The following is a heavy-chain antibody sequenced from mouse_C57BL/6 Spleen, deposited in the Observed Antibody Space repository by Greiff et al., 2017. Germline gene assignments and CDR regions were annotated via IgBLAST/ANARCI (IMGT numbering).Heavy chain of an antibody. J-gene: IGHJ2*01. CDR3: ARQGVYYGSSVFDY. V-gene: IGHV5-12*01. CDR1: GFTFSDYY. Sequence: EVKLVESGGGLVQPGGSLKLSCAASGFTFSDYYMYWVRQTPEKRLEWVAYISNGGGSTYYPDTVKGRFTISRDNAKNTLYLQMSRLKSEDTAMYYCARQGVYYGSSVFDYWGQSTTLTVSS. CDR2: ISNGGGST. D-gene: IGHD1-1*01.